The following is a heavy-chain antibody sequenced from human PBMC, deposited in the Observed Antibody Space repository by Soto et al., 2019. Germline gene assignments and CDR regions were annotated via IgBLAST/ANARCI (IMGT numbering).Heavy chain of an antibody. CDR1: GYTFTSYG. Sequence: ASVKVSCKASGYTFTSYGISWVRQAPGQGLEWMGWISAYNGNTNYAQKLQGRVTMTTDTSTSTAYMELRSLRSDDTAVYYCAIKRTDYDSSGYFPIYWAQGTLLTVSS. J-gene: IGHJ4*02. D-gene: IGHD3-22*01. CDR2: ISAYNGNT. CDR3: AIKRTDYDSSGYFPIY. V-gene: IGHV1-18*01.